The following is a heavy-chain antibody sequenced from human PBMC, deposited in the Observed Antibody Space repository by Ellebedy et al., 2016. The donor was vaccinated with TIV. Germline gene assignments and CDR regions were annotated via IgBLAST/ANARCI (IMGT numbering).Heavy chain of an antibody. CDR1: GGSFSGYY. V-gene: IGHV4-34*01. Sequence: SETLSLTXGVYGGSFSGYYWSWIRQPPGKGLEWIGEINHSGSTNYNPSLKSRVSISIDTSKDQFSLRLSSVTAADTAVYYCARRRLAASGADYWGQGTLVTVSS. J-gene: IGHJ4*02. D-gene: IGHD6-13*01. CDR3: ARRRLAASGADY. CDR2: INHSGST.